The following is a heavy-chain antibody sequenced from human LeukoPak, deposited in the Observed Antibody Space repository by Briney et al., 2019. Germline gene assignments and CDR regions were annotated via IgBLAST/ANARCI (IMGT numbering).Heavy chain of an antibody. CDR2: IYYSGST. CDR1: GGSISSSSYY. CDR3: TRRAARPERYFDY. Sequence: SETLSLTCTVSGGSISSSSYYWGWIRQPPGKGLEWIGSIYYSGSTYYNPSLKSRVTISVDTSKNQFSLKLSSVTAADTAVYYCTRRAARPERYFDYWGQGTLVTVSS. J-gene: IGHJ4*02. V-gene: IGHV4-39*01. D-gene: IGHD6-6*01.